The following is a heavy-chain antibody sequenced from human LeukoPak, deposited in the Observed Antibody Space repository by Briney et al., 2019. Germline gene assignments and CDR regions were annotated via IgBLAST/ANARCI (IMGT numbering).Heavy chain of an antibody. CDR1: GGSISSGGYY. CDR2: IYYSGST. J-gene: IGHJ4*02. V-gene: IGHV4-31*03. D-gene: IGHD5-24*01. Sequence: SETLSLTCTVSGGSISSGGYYWSWIRQPPGKGLEWIGYIYYSGSTYYNPSLKSRVTISVDTSKNQFSLKLSSVTAADTAVYYCARDRGEGRLQSFDYWGQGTLVTVSS. CDR3: ARDRGEGRLQSFDY.